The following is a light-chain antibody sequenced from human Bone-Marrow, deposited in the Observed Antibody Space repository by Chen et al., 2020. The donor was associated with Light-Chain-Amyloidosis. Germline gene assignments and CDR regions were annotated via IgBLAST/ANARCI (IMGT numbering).Light chain of an antibody. CDR3: GSYAGISTHV. Sequence: QSALTQPASVSGSPGQSITISCTGGNGDFGHYDLVSWYPQHPGKAPKLIIYEGSKRPSGISNRFSGSKSGNTASLTISGLQAEDEADYYCGSYAGISTHVFGAGTKVTV. CDR2: EGS. CDR1: NGDFGHYDL. J-gene: IGLJ1*01. V-gene: IGLV2-23*01.